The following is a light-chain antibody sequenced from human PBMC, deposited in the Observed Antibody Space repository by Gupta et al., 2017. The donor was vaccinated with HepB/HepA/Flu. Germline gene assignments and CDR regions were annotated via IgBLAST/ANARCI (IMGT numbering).Light chain of an antibody. J-gene: IGLJ2*01. CDR2: RSD. CDR3: AAWDDSLNAVI. Sequence: QSVLTQPPSASGTPGQTVTISCSGGNSNIRSNTVNWFQHIPGTAPKLLTYRSDQRPSGIPDRFSGSKSGTSASLVISGLQSEDEAIYYCAAWDDSLNAVIFGGGTKVTVL. CDR1: NSNIRSNT. V-gene: IGLV1-44*01.